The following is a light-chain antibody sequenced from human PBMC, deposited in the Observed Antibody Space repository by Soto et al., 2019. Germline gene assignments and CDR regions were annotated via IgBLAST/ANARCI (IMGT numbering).Light chain of an antibody. Sequence: DIQMTQSPSSLSASVGDRVTITCRASQSISTFLNWYQQKPGKAPRLLIYDVSRLLSGVPSRFSGSGSGTDFTLTIASLQPEDFSTYYCQQNDTTPFTFGQGTKLEIK. CDR3: QQNDTTPFT. CDR2: DVS. V-gene: IGKV1-39*01. CDR1: QSISTF. J-gene: IGKJ2*01.